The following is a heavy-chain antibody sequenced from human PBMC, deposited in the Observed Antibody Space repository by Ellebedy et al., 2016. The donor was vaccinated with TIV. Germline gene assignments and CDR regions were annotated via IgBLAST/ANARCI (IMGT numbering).Heavy chain of an antibody. J-gene: IGHJ4*02. Sequence: GESLKISCGTSGFTFSNYWMTWVRQAPGKGLEWVANIKQDGSEKYYVDSVKGRFSISRDNAKNSLYLQMNSLRDEDTAVYYCARDQWLGRAYYFDYWGQGTLVTVSS. CDR1: GFTFSNYW. V-gene: IGHV3-7*01. CDR2: IKQDGSEK. CDR3: ARDQWLGRAYYFDY. D-gene: IGHD6-19*01.